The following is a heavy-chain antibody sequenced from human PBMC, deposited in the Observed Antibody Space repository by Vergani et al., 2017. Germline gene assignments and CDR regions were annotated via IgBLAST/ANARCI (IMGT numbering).Heavy chain of an antibody. D-gene: IGHD3-10*01. V-gene: IGHV4-30-4*01. Sequence: QVQLQESGPGLLKPSQTLSLTCTVSGGSISSGDYYWSWIRQPPGKGLEWIGYINYSGSTYYNPSLKSRVTISVDTSKNQFSLKLSSVTAADTAVYYCARDLGITMIRGDLRNWFDPWGQGTLVTVSS. CDR2: INYSGST. J-gene: IGHJ5*02. CDR1: GGSISSGDYY. CDR3: ARDLGITMIRGDLRNWFDP.